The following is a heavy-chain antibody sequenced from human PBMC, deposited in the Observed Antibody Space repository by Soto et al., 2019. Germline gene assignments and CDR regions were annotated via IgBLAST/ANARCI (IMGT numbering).Heavy chain of an antibody. CDR2: IYSGGRT. J-gene: IGHJ4*02. D-gene: IGHD3-22*01. CDR1: GLTVSSNY. V-gene: IGHV3-53*01. Sequence: EVQLVDSGGGLIQPGGPLRLSCAASGLTVSSNYMSWVRQAPGKGLEGVSVIYSGGRTYYADSVKGRFTISGENSNNTVYLPMTRLRAEDTAIYYCARETPNYYDTTGFDYWGQGTRVTVSS. CDR3: ARETPNYYDTTGFDY.